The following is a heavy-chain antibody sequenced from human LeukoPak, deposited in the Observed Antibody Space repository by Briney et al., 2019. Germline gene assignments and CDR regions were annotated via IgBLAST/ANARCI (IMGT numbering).Heavy chain of an antibody. Sequence: GGSLRLSCAASGFTFSDYYMSWIRQAPGKGLEWVSYISSSGSTIYNADSVKGRFTISRDNAKNSLYLQMNSLRAEDTAVYYCAGRVHYYFGMDVWGQGTTVTVSS. V-gene: IGHV3-11*01. D-gene: IGHD1-1*01. J-gene: IGHJ6*02. CDR3: AGRVHYYFGMDV. CDR1: GFTFSDYY. CDR2: ISSSGSTI.